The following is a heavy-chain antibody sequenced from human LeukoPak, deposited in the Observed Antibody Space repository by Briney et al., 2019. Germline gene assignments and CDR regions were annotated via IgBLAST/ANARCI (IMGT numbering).Heavy chain of an antibody. CDR2: IYYSGST. Sequence: PSETLSLTCTVSGGSISSYYWSCIRQPPGKGLEWIGYIYYSGSTNHNPSLKSRVTISVDTSKNQFSLKLSSVTAADTAVYYCARGVSYYDSSGYYNEYFQHWGQGTLVTVSS. CDR1: GGSISSYY. CDR3: ARGVSYYDSSGYYNEYFQH. J-gene: IGHJ1*01. V-gene: IGHV4-59*08. D-gene: IGHD3-22*01.